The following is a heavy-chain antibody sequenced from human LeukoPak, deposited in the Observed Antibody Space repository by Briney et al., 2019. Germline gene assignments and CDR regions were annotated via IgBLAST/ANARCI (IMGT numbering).Heavy chain of an antibody. J-gene: IGHJ4*02. V-gene: IGHV4-34*01. CDR2: VNHSGST. CDR3: ARGWYCSSTSCYTSNPFDY. CDR1: GGSFSGYY. Sequence: SETLSLTCAVYGGSFSGYYWSWIRQPPGKGLEWIGEVNHSGSTNYNPSLKSRVTISVDTSKNQFSLKLSSVTAADTAVYYCARGWYCSSTSCYTSNPFDYWGQGTLVTVSS. D-gene: IGHD2-2*02.